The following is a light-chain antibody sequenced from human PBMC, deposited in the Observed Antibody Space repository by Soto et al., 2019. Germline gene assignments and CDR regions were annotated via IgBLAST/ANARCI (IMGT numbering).Light chain of an antibody. CDR1: SSDVGGYNY. Sequence: QSALTQPRSVSGSPGQSVSISCTGTSSDVGGYNYVSWYQQPPGKAPKVMIYDVSKRPSGVPDRFSGSKSGNTASLTISGLQSDDEADYYCCSYAGTYTYVFGTGTKLTVL. V-gene: IGLV2-11*01. CDR2: DVS. J-gene: IGLJ1*01. CDR3: CSYAGTYTYV.